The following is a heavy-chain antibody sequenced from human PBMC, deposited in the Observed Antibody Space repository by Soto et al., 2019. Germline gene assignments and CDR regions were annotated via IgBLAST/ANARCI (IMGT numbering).Heavy chain of an antibody. J-gene: IGHJ6*02. CDR3: AKDHYGSAIYGMDV. CDR2: INSDGSST. V-gene: IGHV3-74*01. CDR1: GFTFSRYW. Sequence: GGSLRLSGAASGFTFSRYWMHWVRHARGKGLVRVSRINSDGSSTSYADSVKGRFTISRDNAKNTLYLQMNSLRPEDTALYYCAKDHYGSAIYGMDVWGQGTTVTVSS. D-gene: IGHD3-10*01.